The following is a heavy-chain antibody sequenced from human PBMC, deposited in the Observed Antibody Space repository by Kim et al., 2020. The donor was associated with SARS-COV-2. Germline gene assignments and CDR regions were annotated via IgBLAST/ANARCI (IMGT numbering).Heavy chain of an antibody. Sequence: YYAGAEKGRFTNSRDNSRNTGDLQMNSLGAEDTAVYFCATAVASSQCFHRWGQGTLVTVSS. V-gene: IGHV3-23*01. J-gene: IGHJ1*01. D-gene: IGHD5-12*01. CDR3: ATAVASSQCFHR.